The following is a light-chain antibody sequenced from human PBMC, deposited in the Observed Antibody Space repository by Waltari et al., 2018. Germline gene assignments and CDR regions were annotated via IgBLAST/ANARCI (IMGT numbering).Light chain of an antibody. CDR3: QQSGTSHS. Sequence: ILLTQSPGTLSLSPGDRATLSCWANQTVRSNYLAWYQQKPGQASRLLFYGASTRATGIPDRFSGSGSGTDFTLTIDRLEPEDFAVYYCQQSGTSHSFGQGTKLEI. J-gene: IGKJ2*03. V-gene: IGKV3-20*01. CDR2: GAS. CDR1: QTVRSNY.